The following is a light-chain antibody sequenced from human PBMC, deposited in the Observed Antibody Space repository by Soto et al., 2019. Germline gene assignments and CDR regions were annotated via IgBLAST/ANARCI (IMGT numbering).Light chain of an antibody. CDR2: DAS. Sequence: AIQLTQSPSSLSASVGDRVTITCRASQGISSALAWYQQKPGKAPKLLIYDASSLESGVPSRFSGSGSGTNFTLTISSLQPEDFATYYCQQFNSYPPLFGQGTRLEIK. V-gene: IGKV1-13*02. CDR1: QGISSA. CDR3: QQFNSYPPL. J-gene: IGKJ5*01.